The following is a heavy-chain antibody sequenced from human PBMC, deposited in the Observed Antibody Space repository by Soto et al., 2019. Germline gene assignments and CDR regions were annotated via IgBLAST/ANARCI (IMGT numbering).Heavy chain of an antibody. V-gene: IGHV3-74*01. CDR1: GFTFSSCW. J-gene: IGHJ6*02. CDR3: ARALYYFDGMDV. Sequence: GGSLRLSCAASGFTFSSCWMHWVRQAPGKGLVWVSRIKSDGSSTSYADSVKGRFTISRDNAKNTLYLQMNSLRAEDTAVYYCARALYYFDGMDVWGQGTTVTVSS. CDR2: IKSDGSST.